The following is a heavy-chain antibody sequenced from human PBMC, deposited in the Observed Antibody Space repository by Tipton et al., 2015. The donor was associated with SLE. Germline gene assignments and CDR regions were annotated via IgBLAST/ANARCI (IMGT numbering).Heavy chain of an antibody. J-gene: IGHJ4*02. CDR3: ARDYGYCSGGSCYYFDY. CDR1: GGSFSGYY. V-gene: IGHV4-38-2*02. D-gene: IGHD2-15*01. CDR2: IYHSGST. Sequence: TLSLTCAVYGGSFSGYYWGWIRQPPGKGLEWIGSIYHSGSTYYNPSLKSRVTTSVDTSKNQFSLKLSSVTAADTAVYYCARDYGYCSGGSCYYFDYWGQGTLVTVSS.